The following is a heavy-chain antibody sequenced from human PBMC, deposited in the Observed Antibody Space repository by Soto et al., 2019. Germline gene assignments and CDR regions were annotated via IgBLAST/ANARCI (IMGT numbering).Heavy chain of an antibody. V-gene: IGHV1-69*12. CDR2: IIPIFGTA. D-gene: IGHD6-13*01. J-gene: IGHJ4*02. CDR1: GGTFSSYA. CDR3: SRGYSSSWAYYFDY. Sequence: QVQLVQSGAEVKKPGSSVKVSCKASGGTFSSYAISWVRQAPGQGLEWMGGIIPIFGTANYAQKFQGRVTITADDSASTADMELRSLRSEDTAVYYCSRGYSSSWAYYFDYWGQGTLVTVCS.